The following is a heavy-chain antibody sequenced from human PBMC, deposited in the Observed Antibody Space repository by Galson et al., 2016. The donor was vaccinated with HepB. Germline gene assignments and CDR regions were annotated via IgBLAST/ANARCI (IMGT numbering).Heavy chain of an antibody. J-gene: IGHJ4*02. CDR1: GFSFRNYW. Sequence: SLRLSCAASGFSFRNYWMSWVRQAPEKGLEWVANINEDGYQTFYADSVKGRFTISRDNAWKSVDLQINSLKVEDTAIYYCARPRALQQSGPGYFFEYWGQGTPVTVSS. CDR3: ARPRALQQSGPGYFFEY. CDR2: INEDGYQT. D-gene: IGHD1/OR15-1a*01. V-gene: IGHV3-7*01.